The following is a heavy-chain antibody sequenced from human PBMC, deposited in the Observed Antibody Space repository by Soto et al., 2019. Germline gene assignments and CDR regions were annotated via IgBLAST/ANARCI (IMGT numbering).Heavy chain of an antibody. CDR3: ARVGYYYDSSGYYLSFDY. CDR1: GYTFTSYE. V-gene: IGHV1-8*01. J-gene: IGHJ4*02. CDR2: MNPNSGNT. Sequence: QVQLVQSGAEVKKPGASVKVSCKASGYTFTSYEINWVRQATGQGLEWMGWMNPNSGNTGYAQKFQGRVTMTRNTSISTAYMELSSLRSEDTAVYYCARVGYYYDSSGYYLSFDYWGQRTLVTVSS. D-gene: IGHD3-22*01.